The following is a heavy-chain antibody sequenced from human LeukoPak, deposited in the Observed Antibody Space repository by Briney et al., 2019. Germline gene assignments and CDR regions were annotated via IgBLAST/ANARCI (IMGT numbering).Heavy chain of an antibody. Sequence: ASVKVSCKASEYIFTTDYIHWVRQAPGQGLEWMGGIIPIFGTASYAQKFQGRVTITADESTSTAYMELSSLRSEDTAVYYCARDRDYYDSSGYYYVFDYWGQGTLVTVSS. CDR3: ARDRDYYDSSGYYYVFDY. CDR2: IIPIFGTA. V-gene: IGHV1-69*13. D-gene: IGHD3-22*01. CDR1: EYIFTTDY. J-gene: IGHJ4*02.